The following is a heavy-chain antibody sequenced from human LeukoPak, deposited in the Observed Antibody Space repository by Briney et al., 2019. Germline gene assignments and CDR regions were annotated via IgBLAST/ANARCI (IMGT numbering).Heavy chain of an antibody. Sequence: PSETLSLTCTVSGGSISSGGYYWSWIRQPPGKGLEWIGYIYHSGSTYYNPSLKSRVTISVDRSKNQFSLKLSSVTAADTAVYYCARDDYDSSGYYYKSWGQGTLVTVSS. CDR3: ARDDYDSSGYYYKS. CDR1: GGSISSGGYY. V-gene: IGHV4-30-2*01. J-gene: IGHJ4*02. D-gene: IGHD3-22*01. CDR2: IYHSGST.